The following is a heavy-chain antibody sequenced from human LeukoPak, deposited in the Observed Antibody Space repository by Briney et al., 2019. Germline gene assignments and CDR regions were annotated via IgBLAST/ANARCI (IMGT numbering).Heavy chain of an antibody. Sequence: GESLKISCKGSGYSFTSYWIGWVRQMPGKGLEWMGIIYAGDSDTRYSPSFQGQVTISADKSISTAYLQWSSLKASDTAMSYCASNDYYDSSGYYYAGAFDIWGQGTMVTVSS. V-gene: IGHV5-51*01. CDR1: GYSFTSYW. CDR3: ASNDYYDSSGYYYAGAFDI. D-gene: IGHD3-22*01. J-gene: IGHJ3*02. CDR2: IYAGDSDT.